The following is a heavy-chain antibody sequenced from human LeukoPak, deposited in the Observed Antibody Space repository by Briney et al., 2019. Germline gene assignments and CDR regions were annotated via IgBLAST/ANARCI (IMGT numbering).Heavy chain of an antibody. V-gene: IGHV1-46*02. CDR1: GYTFNSSY. CDR3: ARVSGSYSGYFDY. Sequence: ASVKVSCKASGYTFNSSYMHWVRQAPGQGLEWMGIINPSDDSTRYAQKFQGRVTITTDESTSTAYMELSSLRSEDTAVYYCARVSGSYSGYFDYWGQGTLVTVSS. J-gene: IGHJ4*02. CDR2: INPSDDST. D-gene: IGHD1-26*01.